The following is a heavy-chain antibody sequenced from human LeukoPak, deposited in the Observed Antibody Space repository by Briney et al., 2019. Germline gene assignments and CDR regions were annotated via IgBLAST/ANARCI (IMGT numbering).Heavy chain of an antibody. CDR1: GGTFSSYA. D-gene: IGHD3-3*01. J-gene: IGHJ5*02. Sequence: ASVTVSCKASGGTFSSYAISWVRQAPGQGLEWMGRIIPILGIANYAQKFQGRVTITADKSTSTAYMELSSLRSEDTAVYYCASMTIFGGFDPWGQGTLVTVSS. V-gene: IGHV1-69*04. CDR3: ASMTIFGGFDP. CDR2: IIPILGIA.